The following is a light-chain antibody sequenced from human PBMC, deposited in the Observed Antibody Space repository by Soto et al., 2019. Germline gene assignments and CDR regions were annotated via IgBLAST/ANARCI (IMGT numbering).Light chain of an antibody. Sequence: QSALTQPASVSGSPGQSITISCTGTSSEVGGYNYVSWYQQHPGKAPKLMIYEVSNRPSGVSNRFSGSKSGNTASLTISGLQAEDEADYFCNSYGSTSTRYVFGTGTKVTVL. CDR1: SSEVGGYNY. CDR2: EVS. V-gene: IGLV2-14*01. J-gene: IGLJ1*01. CDR3: NSYGSTSTRYV.